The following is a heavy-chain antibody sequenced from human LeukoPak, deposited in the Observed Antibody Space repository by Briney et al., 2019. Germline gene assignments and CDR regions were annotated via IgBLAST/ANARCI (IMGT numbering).Heavy chain of an antibody. CDR3: ARVDGTFVPSRPHSYYYMDV. V-gene: IGHV4-4*07. CDR2: VHITGYT. D-gene: IGHD2-21*01. J-gene: IGHJ6*03. Sequence: SETLSLTCTVSGGSISTYYWSWIRQPVGKGLEWIGRVHITGYTNYNPSPKSRVTMSVDTSRSQFSLKVTSMTAADTAVYYCARVDGTFVPSRPHSYYYMDVWGKGATVTVSS. CDR1: GGSISTYY.